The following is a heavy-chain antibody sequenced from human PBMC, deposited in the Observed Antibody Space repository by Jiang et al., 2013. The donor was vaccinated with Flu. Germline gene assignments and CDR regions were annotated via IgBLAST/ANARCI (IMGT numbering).Heavy chain of an antibody. D-gene: IGHD3-10*01. V-gene: IGHV4-4*07. CDR2: ITTAGST. CDR1: GGSITGYY. J-gene: IGHJ5*02. Sequence: LVKPSESLSLTCTVSGGSITGYYLNWIRQPAGKGLEWIGRITTAGSTNYNPSLKGRVTMSVDTSKNQFSLKLNSVTAADTAVYYCVRDPAGYNWFDPWGQGTLVTVSS. CDR3: VRDPAGYNWFDP.